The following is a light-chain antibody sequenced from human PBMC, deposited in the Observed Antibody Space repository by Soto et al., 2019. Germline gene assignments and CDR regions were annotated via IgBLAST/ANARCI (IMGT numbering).Light chain of an antibody. CDR1: QSVNNN. V-gene: IGKV3-15*01. CDR2: GAS. Sequence: EIIVTQSPATLSVSPGERATLSCRASQSVNNNLAWYQQKPGQAPRLLIYGASTRATGIPARFGGSGYVTEFNLTITSLQSEDFAIYYGQQYNNWPLLTFGGGTKVEIK. CDR3: QQYNNWPLLT. J-gene: IGKJ4*01.